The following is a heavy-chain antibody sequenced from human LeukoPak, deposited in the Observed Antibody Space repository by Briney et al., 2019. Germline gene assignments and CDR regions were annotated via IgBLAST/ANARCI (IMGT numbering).Heavy chain of an antibody. V-gene: IGHV3-7*03. CDR2: INQGGSEK. D-gene: IGHD2-21*01. CDR3: AKDMWSDVPRYLHCGSVTCKVGAYDI. CDR1: GFTFSTYW. Sequence: GGSLRLSCAPSGFTFSTYWMGWVRQAPGKGLEWLANINQGGSEKYYEDSVRGRFTISRDNAKDSLYLQMNSLKSEDSALYYCAKDMWSDVPRYLHCGSVTCKVGAYDIWGQGTMVAVSS. J-gene: IGHJ3*02.